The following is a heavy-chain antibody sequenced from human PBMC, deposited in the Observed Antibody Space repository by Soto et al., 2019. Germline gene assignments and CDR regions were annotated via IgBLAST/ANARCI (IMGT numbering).Heavy chain of an antibody. V-gene: IGHV3-23*01. CDR1: GFTFSSYA. D-gene: IGHD3-10*01. J-gene: IGHJ4*02. Sequence: GGSLRLSCAASGFTFSSYAMSWVRQAPGKGLEWVSTISGGGGSTYYADSVKGRFTISRDNSKNTLYLQMNSLRAEDTALYYCATDREGTYGDFDYWGQGTLVTVSS. CDR3: ATDREGTYGDFDY. CDR2: ISGGGGST.